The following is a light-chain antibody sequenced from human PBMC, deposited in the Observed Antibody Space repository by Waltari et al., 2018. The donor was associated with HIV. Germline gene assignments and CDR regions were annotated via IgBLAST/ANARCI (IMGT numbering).Light chain of an antibody. CDR3: QSYDSNLSGL. J-gene: IGLJ2*01. V-gene: IGLV1-40*01. Sequence: QSALTQPPSVSAAPGQRVTISCTGSSSNIGAGSDVHWYQHVPGRAPKMVIYGNSKRTSGGPDRFSGSKSGSSASLVITGLQSEDEADYYSQSYDSNLSGLFGGGTKVTVL. CDR2: GNS. CDR1: SSNIGAGSD.